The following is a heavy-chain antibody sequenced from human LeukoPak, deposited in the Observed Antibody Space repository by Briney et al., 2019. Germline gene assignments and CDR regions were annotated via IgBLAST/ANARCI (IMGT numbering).Heavy chain of an antibody. D-gene: IGHD6-19*01. CDR2: IYYSGST. CDR3: ASKRFIAVAGFDY. V-gene: IGHV4-59*08. J-gene: IGHJ4*02. Sequence: SETLSLTCTVSGGSISSYYWSWIRQPPGKGLEWIGYIYYSGSTIHNPSLKSRVTISIDTSKNQFSLKLSSVTAADTAVYYCASKRFIAVAGFDYWGQGTLVTVSS. CDR1: GGSISSYY.